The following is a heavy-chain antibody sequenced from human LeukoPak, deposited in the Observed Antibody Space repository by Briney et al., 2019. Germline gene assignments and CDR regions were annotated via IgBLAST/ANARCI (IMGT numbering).Heavy chain of an antibody. V-gene: IGHV4-59*01. CDR2: MFYSGSA. J-gene: IGHJ4*02. CDR1: GGSITNYY. D-gene: IGHD3-22*01. Sequence: SETLSLTCTVSGGSITNYYWSWVRRPPGKGLEWVGYMFYSGSASYNPSLKSRVTISVDTPKNQFSLKLNSVTAADTAVYYCAGTNYDSSGYYYRFFDHWGQGTLVTVSS. CDR3: AGTNYDSSGYYYRFFDH.